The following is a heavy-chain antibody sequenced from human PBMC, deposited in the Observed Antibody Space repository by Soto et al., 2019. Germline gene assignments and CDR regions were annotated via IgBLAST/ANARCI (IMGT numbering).Heavy chain of an antibody. V-gene: IGHV3-30*03. CDR3: ARSPYSVSYLAYFDY. J-gene: IGHJ4*02. Sequence: QVQLVESGGGVVQPGRSLRLSCAASGFTFSSYGMHWVRQAPGKGLEWVAVISYDGSNKYYADSVKGRFTISRDNSKNPMYLQTNSLSAEDTAVYYCARSPYSVSYLAYFDYWGQGTLVTVSS. CDR2: ISYDGSNK. CDR1: GFTFSSYG. D-gene: IGHD1-26*01.